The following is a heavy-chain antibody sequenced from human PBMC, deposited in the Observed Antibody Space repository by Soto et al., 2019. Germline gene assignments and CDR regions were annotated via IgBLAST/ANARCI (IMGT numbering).Heavy chain of an antibody. Sequence: PGESLKISCKGAVYNFASHWISWVRQMPGKGLEWMGRIDPSGSYTNYSPSFQGHVTISADASINSAYLQWSSLKASDTAMYFCTREEYNWNWFDPWGQGTLVTVSS. CDR1: VYNFASHW. J-gene: IGHJ5*01. CDR2: IDPSGSYT. V-gene: IGHV5-10-1*01. CDR3: TREEYNWNWFDP. D-gene: IGHD1-1*01.